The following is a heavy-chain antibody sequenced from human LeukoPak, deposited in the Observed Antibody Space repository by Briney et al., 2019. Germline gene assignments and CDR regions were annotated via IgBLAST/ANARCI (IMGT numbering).Heavy chain of an antibody. CDR1: GFTFSSYG. CDR3: AKDQGSGWSDYYFDY. J-gene: IGHJ4*02. CDR2: IRYDGSNK. V-gene: IGHV3-30*02. Sequence: GGSLRLSCAASGFTFSSYGMHWVRQAPGKGLEWVAFIRYDGSNKYYADSVKGRSTISRDNSKNTLYLQMNSLRAEDTAVYYCAKDQGSGWSDYYFDYWGQGTLVTVSS. D-gene: IGHD6-19*01.